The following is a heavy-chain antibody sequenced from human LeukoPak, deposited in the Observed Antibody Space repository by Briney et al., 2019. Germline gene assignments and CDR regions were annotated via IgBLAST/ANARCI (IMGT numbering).Heavy chain of an antibody. J-gene: IGHJ4*02. CDR2: INPSGGST. CDR3: ARASYSYDINGWVPFDY. V-gene: IGHV1-46*01. Sequence: ASVKVSCKASGYTFTSYYMHWVRQAPGQGLEWMGIINPSGGSTSYAQKFQGRVTMTRDTSTSTVYMELSSLRSEDTAVYYCARASYSYDINGWVPFDYWGQGTLVTVSS. CDR1: GYTFTSYY. D-gene: IGHD3-22*01.